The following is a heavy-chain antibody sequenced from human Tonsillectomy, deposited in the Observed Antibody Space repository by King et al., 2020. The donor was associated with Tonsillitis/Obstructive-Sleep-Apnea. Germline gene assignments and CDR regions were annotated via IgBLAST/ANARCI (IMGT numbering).Heavy chain of an antibody. D-gene: IGHD2-2*02. V-gene: IGHV1-2*02. Sequence: VQLVESGAEVKKPGASVKVSCKASGYTFTGYYMHWVRQAPGQGLEWMGWINPNSGGTNYAQKFQGRVTMTRDTSISTAYMELSRLRSDDTAVYYCARDQEIVVVPAAILLGYYGMDVWGQGTTVTVSS. CDR1: GYTFTGYY. J-gene: IGHJ6*02. CDR3: ARDQEIVVVPAAILLGYYGMDV. CDR2: INPNSGGT.